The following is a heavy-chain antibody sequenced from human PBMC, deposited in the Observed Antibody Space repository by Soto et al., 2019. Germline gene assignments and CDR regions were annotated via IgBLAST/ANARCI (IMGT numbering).Heavy chain of an antibody. CDR3: ARYSNYGLGYYYYGMDV. J-gene: IGHJ6*02. V-gene: IGHV5-51*01. CDR1: GYSFTSYW. CDR2: IYPGDSDT. Sequence: PGESLKISCKGSGYSFTSYWIGWVRQMPGKGLEWMGIIYPGDSDTRYSPSFQGQVTISADKSISTAYLQWSSLKASDTAMYYCARYSNYGLGYYYYGMDVWGQGTTVTVSS. D-gene: IGHD4-4*01.